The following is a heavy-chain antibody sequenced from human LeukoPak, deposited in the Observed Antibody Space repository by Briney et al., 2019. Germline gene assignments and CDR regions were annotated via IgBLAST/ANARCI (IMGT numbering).Heavy chain of an antibody. D-gene: IGHD5-24*01. CDR2: ISYSSETI. J-gene: IGHJ3*01. CDR3: AKDRGGGSQLGDAYGV. CDR1: GFPFDEHA. V-gene: IGHV3-9*01. Sequence: GGSLRLSCAASGFPFDEHAMHWVRQAPGKGLEWVSGISYSSETIGYVDSVKGRFTISRDNVRKSLYLQMNSLRIEDTALYYCAKDRGGGSQLGDAYGVWGQGTMVSVSS.